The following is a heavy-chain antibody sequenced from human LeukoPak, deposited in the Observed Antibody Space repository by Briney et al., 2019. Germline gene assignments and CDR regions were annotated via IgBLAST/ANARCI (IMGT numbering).Heavy chain of an antibody. V-gene: IGHV4-4*02. CDR3: AGLVGRYSSGLYYYYFDY. CDR2: MYLSGTT. Sequence: SETLSLTCTVSGDSINSLDLWSWIRQPPGKGLAWIGEMYLSGTTHSNPSVKSRVTISIDKSKNQFFLNLSSVTAADTAVYYCAGLVGRYSSGLYYYYFDYWGQGTLVTVSS. CDR1: GDSINSLDL. D-gene: IGHD3-22*01. J-gene: IGHJ4*02.